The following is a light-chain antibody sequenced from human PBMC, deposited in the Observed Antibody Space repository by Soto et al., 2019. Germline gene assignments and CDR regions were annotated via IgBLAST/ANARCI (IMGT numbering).Light chain of an antibody. J-gene: IGKJ1*01. CDR1: QTISTW. Sequence: IQLTQTPRTLSASVGDIVTITCRAIQTISTWMAWYQQKPGKAPKLLVYDASTLQSGVASRFSGSGSGTEFTLIISGLQPDDSATYYCQQYTNTNNPWMFGQGTKVDIK. CDR3: QQYTNTNNPWM. V-gene: IGKV1-5*01. CDR2: DAS.